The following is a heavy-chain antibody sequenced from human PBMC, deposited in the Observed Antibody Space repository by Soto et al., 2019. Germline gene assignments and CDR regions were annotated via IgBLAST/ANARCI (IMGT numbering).Heavy chain of an antibody. CDR2: FYYDGST. D-gene: IGHD3-10*01. CDR1: GDSISSSKYF. J-gene: IGHJ4*02. Sequence: SETLSLTCSVSGDSISSSKYFWGWIRQPPGKGLEWIGSFYYDGSTYYSPSLKSRVTISVDTSKNQFSLKLSSVTAEDTAVYYCAKTGLWFGELLSEEGYYFDYWGQGTLVTVSS. V-gene: IGHV4-39*07. CDR3: AKTGLWFGELLSEEGYYFDY.